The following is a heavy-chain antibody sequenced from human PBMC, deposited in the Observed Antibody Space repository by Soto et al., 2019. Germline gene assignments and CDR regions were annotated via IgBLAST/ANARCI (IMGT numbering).Heavy chain of an antibody. Sequence: ASVKVSCKASGYTFASYTLHWVRQAPGQRFEWLGWISAGSGNTKYSQKFQDRVTFDRNTSASTVSMELNSLRSEDTAIYYCARVSMGPRTAIFYYDSWGQGSLVTVSS. D-gene: IGHD3-3*01. V-gene: IGHV1-3*01. CDR1: GYTFASYT. CDR2: ISAGSGNT. J-gene: IGHJ4*02. CDR3: ARVSMGPRTAIFYYDS.